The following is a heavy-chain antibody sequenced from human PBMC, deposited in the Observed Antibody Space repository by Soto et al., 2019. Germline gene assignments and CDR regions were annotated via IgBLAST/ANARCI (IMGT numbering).Heavy chain of an antibody. CDR2: ISGGGGSP. Sequence: EVQLLESGGGLVQPGGSLRLSCAASGFSFSSYAMSWVRQAPGKGLEWVSGISGGGGSPYYAVSVKGRFTISRDNSKNTLSLQMNSLRVDDTAIYYCAKAGGYDIFTGYRNRFDPWGQGTLVTVSS. D-gene: IGHD3-9*01. V-gene: IGHV3-23*01. J-gene: IGHJ5*02. CDR1: GFSFSSYA. CDR3: AKAGGYDIFTGYRNRFDP.